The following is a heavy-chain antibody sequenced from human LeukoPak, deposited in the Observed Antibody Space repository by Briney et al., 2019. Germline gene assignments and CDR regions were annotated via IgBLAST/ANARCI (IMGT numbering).Heavy chain of an antibody. J-gene: IGHJ5*02. Sequence: PSETLSLTCTVPGGSVSSSNYYWGWIRQPPGKGLEWIGTIYYDGTTHYNPSLTIRVTISVDTSKNQFSLKLSSVTAADTAVYYCARLKLWFGELLSWFDPWGQGTLVTVSS. CDR3: ARLKLWFGELLSWFDP. CDR1: GGSVSSSNYY. CDR2: IYYDGTT. V-gene: IGHV4-39*07. D-gene: IGHD3-10*01.